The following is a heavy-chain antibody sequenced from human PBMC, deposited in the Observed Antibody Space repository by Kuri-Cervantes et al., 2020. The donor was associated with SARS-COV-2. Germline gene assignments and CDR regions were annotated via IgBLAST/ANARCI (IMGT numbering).Heavy chain of an antibody. CDR1: GYSISSGYY. CDR3: ARQPYQLLPQGGFYYFDY. CDR2: IYHSGST. Sequence: SETLSLTCTVSGYSISSGYYWGWIRQPPGKGLEWIGSIYHSGSTCYNPSLKSRVTISVDTSKNQFSLKLSSVTAADTAVYYCARQPYQLLPQGGFYYFDYWGQGTLVTVSS. V-gene: IGHV4-38-2*02. D-gene: IGHD2-2*01. J-gene: IGHJ4*02.